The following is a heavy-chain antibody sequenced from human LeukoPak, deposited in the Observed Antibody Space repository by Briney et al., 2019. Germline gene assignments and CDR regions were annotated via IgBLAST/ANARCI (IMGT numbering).Heavy chain of an antibody. Sequence: GGSLRLSCAASGFTFSSYSMNWVRQAPGKGLEWVSSISSSSSYIYYADSVKGRFTISRDNAKNSLYLQMNSLRAEDTAVHYCARYCSSTSCYGFDYWGQGTLVTVSS. D-gene: IGHD2-2*01. J-gene: IGHJ4*02. CDR1: GFTFSSYS. CDR2: ISSSSSYI. V-gene: IGHV3-21*01. CDR3: ARYCSSTSCYGFDY.